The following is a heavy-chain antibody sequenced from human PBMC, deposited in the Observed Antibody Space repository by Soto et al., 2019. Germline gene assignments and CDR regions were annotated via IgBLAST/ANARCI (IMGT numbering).Heavy chain of an antibody. D-gene: IGHD2-8*02. Sequence: GGSLILSCAVSGFTVSTYCMHWVRQAPGKGLEWVAVISRDGGTKYYADSVKGRFTISKDNSRNTLFLEMNNLRGDDMAVYYCTGEVASGYWGQGTLVTVSS. CDR3: TGEVASGY. CDR2: ISRDGGTK. CDR1: GFTVSTYC. V-gene: IGHV3-30*03. J-gene: IGHJ4*02.